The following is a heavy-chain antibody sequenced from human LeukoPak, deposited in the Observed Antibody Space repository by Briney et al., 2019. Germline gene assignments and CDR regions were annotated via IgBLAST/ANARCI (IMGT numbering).Heavy chain of an antibody. CDR3: ARNPYYDSSGYQDY. Sequence: ASVKVSCKASGYTFTSYGISWVRQAPGQGLEWMGWISAYNGNTNYAQKLQGRVTMTTDTSTSTAYMELRSLRSDDTAVYYCARNPYYDSSGYQDYWGQGTLVTVSS. CDR1: GYTFTSYG. J-gene: IGHJ4*02. V-gene: IGHV1-18*01. CDR2: ISAYNGNT. D-gene: IGHD3-22*01.